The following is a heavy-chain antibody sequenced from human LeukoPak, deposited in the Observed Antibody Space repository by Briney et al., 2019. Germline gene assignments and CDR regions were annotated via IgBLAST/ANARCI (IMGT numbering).Heavy chain of an antibody. V-gene: IGHV3-7*01. CDR3: VRDFGYCSGGNCYTVLDY. CDR2: IKRDGSEK. J-gene: IGHJ4*02. D-gene: IGHD2-15*01. Sequence: GGSLRLSCAASGFFFSTYYMNWVRQDLGKGLEWVANIKRDGSEKDYVDSVKGRFTISRDNAKNSLFLQMNNLRAEDTAVYYCVRDFGYCSGGNCYTVLDYWGQGTLVTVSS. CDR1: GFFFSTYY.